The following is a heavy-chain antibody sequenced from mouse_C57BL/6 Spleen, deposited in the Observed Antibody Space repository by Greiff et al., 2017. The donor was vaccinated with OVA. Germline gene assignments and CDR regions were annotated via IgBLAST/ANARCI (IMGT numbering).Heavy chain of an antibody. Sequence: QVQLKQPGAELVRPGSSVKLSCKASGYTFTSYWMDWVKQRPGQGLEWIGNIYPSDSETHYNQKFKDKATLTVDKSSSTAYMQLSSLTSEDSAVYYCARLSSGSYFDYWGQGTTLTVSS. J-gene: IGHJ2*01. CDR1: GYTFTSYW. V-gene: IGHV1-61*01. CDR2: IYPSDSET. CDR3: ARLSSGSYFDY. D-gene: IGHD6-1*01.